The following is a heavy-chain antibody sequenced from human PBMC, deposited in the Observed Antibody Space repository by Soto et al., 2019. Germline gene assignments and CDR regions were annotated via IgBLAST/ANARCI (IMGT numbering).Heavy chain of an antibody. V-gene: IGHV3-30*18. CDR3: AKEGPYSSSWTDAPDI. CDR1: GFTFSSYG. CDR2: ISYDGSNK. D-gene: IGHD6-13*01. Sequence: PGGSLRLSCAASGFTFSSYGMHWVRQAPGKGLEWVAVISYDGSNKYYADSVKGRFTISRDNSKNTLYLQMYSLRAEDTAVYYCAKEGPYSSSWTDAPDILDQGTMHTVS. J-gene: IGHJ3*02.